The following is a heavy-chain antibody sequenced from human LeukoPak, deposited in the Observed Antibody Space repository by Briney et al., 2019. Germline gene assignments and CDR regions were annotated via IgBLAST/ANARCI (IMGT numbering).Heavy chain of an antibody. Sequence: SETLSLTCTVSGGSISSNTYYWGWIRQPPGKGLEWIGSISYSGSTYYNPSLKSRVTISVDTSKNQFSLKLSSVTAADTAVYYCARLPIAAAGTGWFDPWGQGTLVTVSS. CDR2: ISYSGST. J-gene: IGHJ5*02. D-gene: IGHD6-13*01. CDR3: ARLPIAAAGTGWFDP. CDR1: GGSISSNTYY. V-gene: IGHV4-39*07.